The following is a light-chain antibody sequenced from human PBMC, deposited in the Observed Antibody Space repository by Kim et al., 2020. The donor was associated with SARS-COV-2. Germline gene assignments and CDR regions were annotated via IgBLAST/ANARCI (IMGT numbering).Light chain of an antibody. J-gene: IGKJ5*01. V-gene: IGKV3-20*01. CDR1: ESVDSSK. CDR2: GAS. Sequence: EIVLTQSPGTLSSSPGETATFSCRASESVDSSKLAWYQQKPGQAPRLLIFGASSRATGIPDRFSGSGSVTDFTLTISRLEPEDFAVYYCQQFCGSPPITYCQWTQLEIK. CDR3: QQFCGSPPIT.